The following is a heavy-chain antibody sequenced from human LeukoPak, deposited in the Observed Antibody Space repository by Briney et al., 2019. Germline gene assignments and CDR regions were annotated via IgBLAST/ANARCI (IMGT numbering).Heavy chain of an antibody. CDR3: ARVPAVAGSNWFDP. CDR2: INPNSGGT. J-gene: IGHJ5*02. Sequence: ASVKVSCKASGYTFTGYYMHWVRQAPGQGLEWMGWINPNSGGTNYAQKFQGRVTMPRDTSISTAYMELSRLRSDDTAVYYCARVPAVAGSNWFDPWGQGTLVTVSS. V-gene: IGHV1-2*02. CDR1: GYTFTGYY. D-gene: IGHD6-19*01.